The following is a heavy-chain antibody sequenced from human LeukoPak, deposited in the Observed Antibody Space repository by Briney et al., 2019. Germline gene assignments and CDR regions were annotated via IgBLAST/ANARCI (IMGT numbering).Heavy chain of an antibody. D-gene: IGHD2-15*01. J-gene: IGHJ6*04. CDR1: GGSFSGYY. V-gene: IGHV4-34*01. CDR2: INHSGST. CDR3: AREIVVVVAATPYYYYGMDV. Sequence: PSETLSLTCAVYGGSFSGYYWSWIRQPPGKGLEWLGEINHSGSTNYNPSLKSRVTISVDTSKNQFSLKLSSVTAADTAVYYCAREIVVVVAATPYYYYGMDVWGKGTTVTVSS.